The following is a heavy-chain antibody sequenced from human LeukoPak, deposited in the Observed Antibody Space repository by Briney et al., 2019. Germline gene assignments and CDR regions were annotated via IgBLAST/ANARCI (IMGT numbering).Heavy chain of an antibody. CDR1: GGSISSYY. V-gene: IGHV4-59*08. CDR3: ARQWYYYDSSGYYPLFDY. D-gene: IGHD3-22*01. J-gene: IGHJ4*02. Sequence: SETLSLTCTVSGGSISSYYWSWIRQPPGKGLEWIGYIYYSGSTNYNPSLKSRVTISVDTSKNQFSLKLSSVTAADTAVYYCARQWYYYDSSGYYPLFDYWGQGTLVTVSP. CDR2: IYYSGST.